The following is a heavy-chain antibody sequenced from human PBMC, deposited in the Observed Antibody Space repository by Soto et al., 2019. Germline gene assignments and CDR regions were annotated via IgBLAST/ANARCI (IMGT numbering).Heavy chain of an antibody. D-gene: IGHD3-10*01. CDR1: GDTFSFYT. CDR2: INPIVSMS. Sequence: QVQLVQSGTEVKKPGSSVKVSCKASGDTFSFYTINWVRQAPGLGLEWVGRINPIVSMSNYAQKFQGRVSMTADKSWSTAFMELRSLRPDDTAMYFCAASYGSGYLAFDYWGQGALVVVSS. CDR3: AASYGSGYLAFDY. J-gene: IGHJ4*02. V-gene: IGHV1-69*02.